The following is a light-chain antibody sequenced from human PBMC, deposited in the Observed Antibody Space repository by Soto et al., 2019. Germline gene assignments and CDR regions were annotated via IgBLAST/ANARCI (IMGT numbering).Light chain of an antibody. V-gene: IGKV1D-13*01. CDR3: QQFNNYPLT. CDR1: QGISSA. CDR2: DVS. Sequence: AIPLTQSPSSLSASVGDRVTITCRASQGISSALAWYQQKPGKPPKPLIFDVSRLESGVPSRFSGSGSGTDFTLTISSLPPEDFATYYCQQFNNYPLTFGGGTKVDIK. J-gene: IGKJ4*01.